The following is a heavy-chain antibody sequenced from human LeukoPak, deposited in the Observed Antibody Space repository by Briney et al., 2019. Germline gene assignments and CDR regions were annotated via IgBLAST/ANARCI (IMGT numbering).Heavy chain of an antibody. CDR2: IIPIFGTA. V-gene: IGHV1-69*05. D-gene: IGHD2-21*02. Sequence: SVKVSCKASGGTFSSYAISWVRQAPGQGLEWMGRIIPIFGTANYAQKFQGRVTITTDESTSTAYMELSSLRSEDTAVYYCARESVPPYCSGDCCLDYWGQGTLVTVSS. CDR3: ARESVPPYCSGDCCLDY. J-gene: IGHJ4*02. CDR1: GGTFSSYA.